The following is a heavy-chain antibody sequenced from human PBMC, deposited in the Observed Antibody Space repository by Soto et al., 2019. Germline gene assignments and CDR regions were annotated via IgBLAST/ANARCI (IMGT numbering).Heavy chain of an antibody. D-gene: IGHD3-10*01. CDR2: IIPILGIA. CDR3: AREEYYYGSGAFFDY. V-gene: IGHV1-69*08. J-gene: IGHJ4*02. CDR1: GGTFSSYT. Sequence: QVQLVQSGAEVKKPGSSVKVSCKASGGTFSSYTISWVRQAPGQGLEWMGRIIPILGIANYAQKFQSRVTITADKSRSTAYMELSSLRSEDTAVYYCAREEYYYGSGAFFDYWGQGTLVTVSS.